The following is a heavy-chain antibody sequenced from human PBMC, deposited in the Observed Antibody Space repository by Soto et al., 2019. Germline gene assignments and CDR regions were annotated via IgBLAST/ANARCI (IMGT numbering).Heavy chain of an antibody. D-gene: IGHD3-10*01. V-gene: IGHV4-39*01. J-gene: IGHJ5*02. CDR3: ARRTPLYASESSRFDP. CDR1: GGSITCGDSY. Sequence: PSETQSLTCTVSGGSITCGDSYWGWIRQPPGKGLEWIGTMDYSGDTTYNPSLESRVTISVDTSKNQFSLRLSFVTAADTAVYYCARRTPLYASESSRFDPWGQGALVTVSS. CDR2: MDYSGDT.